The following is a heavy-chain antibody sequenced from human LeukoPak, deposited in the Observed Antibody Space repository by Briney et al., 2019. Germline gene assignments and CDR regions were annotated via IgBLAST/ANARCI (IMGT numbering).Heavy chain of an antibody. J-gene: IGHJ4*02. D-gene: IGHD6-6*01. CDR3: ARDYSSSGGYFDY. Sequence: TVKVSCKASGGTFSSYAISWVRPAPGQGPEWMGRIIPILGIANYAQKFQGRVSITADKSTSTAYMELSSLRSEDTAVYYCARDYSSSGGYFDYWGQGTLVTVSS. V-gene: IGHV1-69*04. CDR1: GGTFSSYA. CDR2: IIPILGIA.